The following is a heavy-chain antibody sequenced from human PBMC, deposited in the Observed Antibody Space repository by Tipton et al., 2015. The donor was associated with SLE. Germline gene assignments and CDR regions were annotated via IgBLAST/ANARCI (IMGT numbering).Heavy chain of an antibody. J-gene: IGHJ4*02. CDR1: GDAINRRNYY. CDR2: VYYGGSI. V-gene: IGHV4-39*07. Sequence: TLSLTCTVSGDAINRRNYYWDWIRQPPGKGLEWVGTVYYGGSIYYNPSPQSRVTISIDTSKNQFSLRLTSGTAADTAVYFCARGVYYGFWSAYYNEEGSKTYYFDSWGQGTLVTVSS. CDR3: ARGVYYGFWSAYYNEEGSKTYYFDS. D-gene: IGHD3-3*01.